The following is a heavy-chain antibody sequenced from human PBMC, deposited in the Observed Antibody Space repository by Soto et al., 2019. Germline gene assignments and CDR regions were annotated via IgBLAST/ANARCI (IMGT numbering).Heavy chain of an antibody. J-gene: IGHJ4*02. V-gene: IGHV4-4*02. D-gene: IGHD5-18*01. CDR1: GGSISSSNW. CDR2: IYHSGST. CDR3: ARDLRDTAMDYYFDY. Sequence: PSETLSLTCAVSGGSISSSNWWSWVRQPPGKGLEWIGEIYHSGSTNYNPSLKSRVTISVDKSKNQFSLKLSSVTAADTAVYYCARDLRDTAMDYYFDYWGQGTLVTVSS.